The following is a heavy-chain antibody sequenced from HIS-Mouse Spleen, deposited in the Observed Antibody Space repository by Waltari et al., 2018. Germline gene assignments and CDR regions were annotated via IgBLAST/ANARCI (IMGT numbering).Heavy chain of an antibody. V-gene: IGHV4-39*07. CDR2: IYYSGST. Sequence: QLQLQESGPGLVKPSEPLSLTCTFSGGSISSLIYCLGWIRQPPGKGLEWIGSIYYSGSTYYNPSLKSRVTISVDTSKNQFSLKLSSVTAADTAVYYCAREIPYSSSWYDWYFDLWGRGTLVTVSS. J-gene: IGHJ2*01. CDR1: GGSISSLIYC. D-gene: IGHD6-13*01. CDR3: AREIPYSSSWYDWYFDL.